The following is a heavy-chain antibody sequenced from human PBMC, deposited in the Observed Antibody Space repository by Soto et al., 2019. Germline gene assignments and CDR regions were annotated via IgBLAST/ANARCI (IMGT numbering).Heavy chain of an antibody. CDR3: ATPLPSYCSGGSCYSF. Sequence: EVQLLESGGGLVQPGGSLRLSCAASGFTFSSYAMSWVRQAPGKWLEWVSAISGSGGSTYYADSVKGRFTISRDNSKNTLYLQMNSLRAEDTAVYYCATPLPSYCSGGSCYSFWGQGTLVTVSS. J-gene: IGHJ4*02. D-gene: IGHD2-15*01. CDR2: ISGSGGST. V-gene: IGHV3-23*01. CDR1: GFTFSSYA.